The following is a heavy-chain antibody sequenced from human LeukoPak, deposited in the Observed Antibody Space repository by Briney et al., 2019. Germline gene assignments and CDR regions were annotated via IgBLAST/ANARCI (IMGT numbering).Heavy chain of an antibody. CDR2: ISSSSSYI. V-gene: IGHV3-21*01. Sequence: GGSLRLSCAASGFTFSSYSMNWVRQAPGKGLEWVSSISSSSSYIYYADSVKGRFTISRDNAKNSLYLQMNSLRAEDTAVYYCARKLGDYYYYYMDVWGKGTTVTVSS. J-gene: IGHJ6*03. CDR1: GFTFSSYS. D-gene: IGHD6-13*01. CDR3: ARKLGDYYYYYMDV.